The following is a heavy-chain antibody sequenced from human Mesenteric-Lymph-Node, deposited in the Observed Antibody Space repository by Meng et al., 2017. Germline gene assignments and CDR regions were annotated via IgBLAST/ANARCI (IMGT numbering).Heavy chain of an antibody. J-gene: IGHJ4*02. D-gene: IGHD5-18*01. CDR2: ISSSGSTI. V-gene: IGHV3-48*03. CDR3: ARVSGYSYGLDY. Sequence: GGSLRLSCAASGFTFSSYEMNWVRQAPGKGLEWVSYISSSGSTIYYADSVKGRFTISRDNAKNSLYLQMNSLRAEDTAVYYCARVSGYSYGLDYWGQGTLVTVSS. CDR1: GFTFSSYE.